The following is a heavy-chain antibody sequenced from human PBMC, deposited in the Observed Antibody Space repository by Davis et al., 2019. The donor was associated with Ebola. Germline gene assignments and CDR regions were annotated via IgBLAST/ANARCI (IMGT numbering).Heavy chain of an antibody. CDR1: GYTFTSYG. CDR2: ISAYTGNT. CDR3: AREAAYNFWSGYQNNWFDP. Sequence: ASVKVSCKASGYTFTSYGISWVRQAPGQGLEWMGWISAYTGNTNYVQKLQGRVTMTTDTSTSTAHMELRSLRSDDTAVYYCAREAAYNFWSGYQNNWFDPWGQGTLVTVSS. J-gene: IGHJ5*02. D-gene: IGHD3-3*01. V-gene: IGHV1-18*01.